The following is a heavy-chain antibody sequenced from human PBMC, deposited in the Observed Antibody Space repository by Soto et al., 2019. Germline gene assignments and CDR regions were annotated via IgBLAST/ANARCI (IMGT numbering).Heavy chain of an antibody. CDR2: ISAYNGNT. V-gene: IGHV1-18*01. J-gene: IGHJ4*02. D-gene: IGHD5-12*01. CDR3: ARVQSGYDFAY. CDR1: GYTFTSYG. Sequence: GPSVKVSCKASGYTFTSYGINWVRQAPGQGLEWMGWISAYNGNTHYAQKLQGRVTMTTDTSTSTAYMELRSLRSDDTAVYYCARVQSGYDFAYWGQGTLVTVSS.